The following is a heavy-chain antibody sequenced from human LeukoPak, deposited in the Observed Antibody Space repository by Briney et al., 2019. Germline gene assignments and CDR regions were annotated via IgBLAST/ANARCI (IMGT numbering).Heavy chain of an antibody. Sequence: PVKVSCKASGGTFSSYAISWVRQAPGQGLEWMGRIIPIFGTANYAQKFQGRVTITTDESTSTAYMELSSLRSEDTAVYYCARDPPDSYSSGWYYFDYWGQGTLVTVSS. D-gene: IGHD6-19*01. CDR1: GGTFSSYA. J-gene: IGHJ4*02. CDR3: ARDPPDSYSSGWYYFDY. V-gene: IGHV1-69*05. CDR2: IIPIFGTA.